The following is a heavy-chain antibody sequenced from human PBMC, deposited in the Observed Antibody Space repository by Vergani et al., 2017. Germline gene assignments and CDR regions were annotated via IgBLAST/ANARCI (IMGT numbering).Heavy chain of an antibody. D-gene: IGHD2-15*01. J-gene: IGHJ6*02. CDR3: ARHRGGSLVVVAATPWYYYYGMDV. Sequence: EVQLVQSGAEVKKPGESLKISCKGSGYSFTSYWIGWVRQMPGKGLECMGIIYPGDSDNRYSPSFQGQVTISADKSISTAYLQWSRLKASDTAMYYCARHRGGSLVVVAATPWYYYYGMDVWGQGTTVTVSS. V-gene: IGHV5-51*01. CDR2: IYPGDSDN. CDR1: GYSFTSYW.